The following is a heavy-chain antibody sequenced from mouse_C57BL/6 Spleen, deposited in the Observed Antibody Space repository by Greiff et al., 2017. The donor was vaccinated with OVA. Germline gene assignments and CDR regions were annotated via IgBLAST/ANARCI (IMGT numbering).Heavy chain of an antibody. CDR2: INPSSGYT. Sequence: QVQLQQSGAELAKPGASVKLSCKSSCYTFTSYWLHWVKQRPGQGLELIGYINPSSGYTKYNQKFKDKATLTADKSSSTAYMQLSSLTYEDSAVYYCARSITTVEGGFAYWGQGTLVTVSA. CDR3: ARSITTVEGGFAY. D-gene: IGHD1-1*01. J-gene: IGHJ3*01. CDR1: CYTFTSYW. V-gene: IGHV1-7*01.